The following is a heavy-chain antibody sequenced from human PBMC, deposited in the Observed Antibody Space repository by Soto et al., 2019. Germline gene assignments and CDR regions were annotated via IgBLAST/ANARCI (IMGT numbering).Heavy chain of an antibody. CDR2: IWYDGSNK. CDR3: ARDRRYYDSRDAFDI. V-gene: IGHV3-33*01. J-gene: IGHJ3*02. Sequence: PGGSLRLSCAASGFTFSSYGRHWVRQAPGKGLEWVAVIWYDGSNKYYADSVKGRFTISRDNSKSTLYLQMNSLRAEDTAVYYCARDRRYYDSRDAFDIWGQGTMVTVSS. D-gene: IGHD3-22*01. CDR1: GFTFSSYG.